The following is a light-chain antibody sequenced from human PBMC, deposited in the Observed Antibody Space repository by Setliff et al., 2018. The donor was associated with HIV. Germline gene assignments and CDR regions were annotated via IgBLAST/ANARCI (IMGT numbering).Light chain of an antibody. CDR2: GAS. CDR3: QQYYEYPHN. Sequence: AIRMTQSPSSLPASIGDRVTITCRASQGITTSLAWYQQKPGQAPKLLIYGASTLQSGVPSRFSGSGSGTDFTLTIGCLQSEDLATYFCQQYYEYPHNFGQGTRLEIK. V-gene: IGKV1-8*01. J-gene: IGKJ5*01. CDR1: QGITTS.